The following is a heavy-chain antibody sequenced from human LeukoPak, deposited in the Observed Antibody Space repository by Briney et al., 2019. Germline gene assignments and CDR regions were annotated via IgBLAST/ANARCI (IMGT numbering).Heavy chain of an antibody. Sequence: PSETLSLTCTVSGDSVSSTNYYWGWIRQPPGRGLEWIASIRYSESAYYSPSLKSRPTISVDTSKNQFSLRLRSLTPTDTAVYYCATQDSSHYWGQGTLVTVSS. CDR3: ATQDSSHY. D-gene: IGHD3-22*01. J-gene: IGHJ4*02. CDR2: IRYSESA. V-gene: IGHV4-39*01. CDR1: GDSVSSTNYY.